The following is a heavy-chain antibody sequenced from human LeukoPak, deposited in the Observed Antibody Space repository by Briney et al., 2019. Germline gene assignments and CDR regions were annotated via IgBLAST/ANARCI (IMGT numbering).Heavy chain of an antibody. J-gene: IGHJ4*02. CDR2: IYSGGST. Sequence: PGGSLRLSCAASGFTFSSYAMSWVRQAPGKGLEWVSVIYSGGSTYYADSVKGRFTISRDNSKNTLYLQMNSLRAEDTAVYYCARDLLYSGSSYWGQGTLVTVSS. CDR1: GFTFSSYA. D-gene: IGHD1-26*01. CDR3: ARDLLYSGSSY. V-gene: IGHV3-66*01.